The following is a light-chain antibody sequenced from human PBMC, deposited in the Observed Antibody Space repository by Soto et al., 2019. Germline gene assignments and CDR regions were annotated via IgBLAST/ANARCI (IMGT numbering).Light chain of an antibody. V-gene: IGLV1-40*01. CDR3: QSYDSSLTVV. J-gene: IGLJ2*01. Sequence: QSVLTQPPSVSGAPGQRVTISCTVSSSNIGAGYDVHWYQQFPGTTPKFLIYGNTNRPSGVPDRFSASKSGTSASLDITGLQAEDEAEYFCQSYDSSLTVVFGGGTKVTVL. CDR1: SSNIGAGYD. CDR2: GNT.